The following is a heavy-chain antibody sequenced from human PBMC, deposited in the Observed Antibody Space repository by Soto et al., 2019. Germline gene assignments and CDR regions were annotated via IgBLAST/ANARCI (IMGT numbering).Heavy chain of an antibody. D-gene: IGHD3-10*01. Sequence: EASVKVSCKASVYTFTSYGISWVRQAPGQGLEWMGWISAYNGNTNYAQKLQGRVTMTTDTSTSTAYMELRSLRSDDTAVYYCARIPLITMVRGVIRWFDPWGQGTLVTVSS. J-gene: IGHJ5*02. CDR1: VYTFTSYG. CDR2: ISAYNGNT. CDR3: ARIPLITMVRGVIRWFDP. V-gene: IGHV1-18*01.